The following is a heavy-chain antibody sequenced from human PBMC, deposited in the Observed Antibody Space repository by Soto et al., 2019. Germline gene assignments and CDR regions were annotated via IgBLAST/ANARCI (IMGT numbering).Heavy chain of an antibody. V-gene: IGHV3-7*05. CDR3: ARDDGAGIVVVPASFGMDV. CDR1: GFTFSSYW. D-gene: IGHD2-2*01. Sequence: EVQLVESGGGLVQPGGSLRLSCAASGFTFSSYWMSWVRQAPGKGLEWVANIKQDGSENYYVDSVKGRFTISRDNAKNSLYLQMNSLRAEDTAVYYFARDDGAGIVVVPASFGMDVWGQGTTVTVSS. J-gene: IGHJ6*02. CDR2: IKQDGSEN.